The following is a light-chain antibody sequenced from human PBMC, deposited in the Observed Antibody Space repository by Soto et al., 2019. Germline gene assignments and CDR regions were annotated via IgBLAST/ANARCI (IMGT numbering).Light chain of an antibody. CDR1: STDHYGSNY. CDR3: SSYAGRNLLL. Sequence: QSVLTQPPSASGSPGQSVTISCTGTSTDHYGSNYVSWYQQHPGKVPKLIIYEVTQRPSGVPDRFSGSKSGNTASLTVSGLQAEDEADYYFSSYAGRNLLLFGAGTKLT. V-gene: IGLV2-8*01. J-gene: IGLJ1*01. CDR2: EVT.